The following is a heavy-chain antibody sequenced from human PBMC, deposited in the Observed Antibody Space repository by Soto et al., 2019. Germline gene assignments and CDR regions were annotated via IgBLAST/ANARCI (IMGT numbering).Heavy chain of an antibody. J-gene: IGHJ3*02. CDR2: INAGDGNT. V-gene: IGHV1-3*01. Sequence: GASVKVSCKASGYTFSCYPMHWVRQAPGQRLEWMAWINAGDGNTEYSQEFQGGVTITGDTSASTAYMELSSLRSEDTAVYYCASTFLWFGELGGDAFDIWGQGTMVTVSS. D-gene: IGHD3-10*01. CDR3: ASTFLWFGELGGDAFDI. CDR1: GYTFSCYP.